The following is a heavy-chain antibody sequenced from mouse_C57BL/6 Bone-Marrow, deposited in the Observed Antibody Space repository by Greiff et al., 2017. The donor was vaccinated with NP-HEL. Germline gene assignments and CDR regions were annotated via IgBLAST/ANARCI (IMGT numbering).Heavy chain of an antibody. CDR2: LWRGGST. V-gene: IGHV2-5*01. D-gene: IGHD2-2*01. CDR3: AKNPYGSTSMDY. CDR1: GFSLTSYG. J-gene: IGHJ4*01. Sequence: QVQLKESGPGLVQPSQSLSITCTVSGFSLTSYGVHWVRQSPGKGLEWLGVLWRGGSTDYNAAFMSRLSITKDNSKRQVFFKMNRLQAEDTAIYYCAKNPYGSTSMDYWGQGTSVTVSS.